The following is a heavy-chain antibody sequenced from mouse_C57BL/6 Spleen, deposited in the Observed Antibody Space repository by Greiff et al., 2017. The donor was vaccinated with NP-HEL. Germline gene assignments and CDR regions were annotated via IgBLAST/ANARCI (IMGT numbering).Heavy chain of an antibody. D-gene: IGHD1-1*01. Sequence: VKLVESGAELVRPGASVKLSCKASGYTFTDYYINWVKQRPGQGLEWIARIYPGSGNTYYNEKFKGKATLTAEKSSSTAYMQLSSLTSEDSAVYFCARHYYGSHYYAMDYWGQGTSVTVSS. CDR1: GYTFTDYY. CDR3: ARHYYGSHYYAMDY. CDR2: IYPGSGNT. V-gene: IGHV1-76*01. J-gene: IGHJ4*01.